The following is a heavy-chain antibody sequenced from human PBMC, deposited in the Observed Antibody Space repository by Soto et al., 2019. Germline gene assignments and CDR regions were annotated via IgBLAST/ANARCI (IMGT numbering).Heavy chain of an antibody. D-gene: IGHD3-22*01. CDR1: GYSISSGYY. CDR2: IYHGGRT. CDR3: ARVEPWVPYYYDSSPYTYENWFDP. J-gene: IGHJ5*02. Sequence: SETLSLTCAVSGYSISSGYYWGWLRQPTGKGVEWIGSIYHGGRTYYNPSLTSRVTLSIDMPNNHVSLILNSVTAADTAVYYCARVEPWVPYYYDSSPYTYENWFDPWGQGTLVTVSS. V-gene: IGHV4-38-2*01.